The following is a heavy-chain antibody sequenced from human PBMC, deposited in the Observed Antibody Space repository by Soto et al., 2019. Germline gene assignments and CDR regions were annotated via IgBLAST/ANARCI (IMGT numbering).Heavy chain of an antibody. V-gene: IGHV3-23*01. CDR2: ISGSGGST. D-gene: IGHD1-26*01. CDR3: ARDLAWAFDS. Sequence: GGSLNPSCPASGFTFSSYAMSWGRQAPGKGLEWVSAISGSGGSTYYADSVKGRFTISTDNSKNTLYLQMDSLRAEDTAVYYCARDLAWAFDSWGQGALVTVSS. J-gene: IGHJ4*02. CDR1: GFTFSSYA.